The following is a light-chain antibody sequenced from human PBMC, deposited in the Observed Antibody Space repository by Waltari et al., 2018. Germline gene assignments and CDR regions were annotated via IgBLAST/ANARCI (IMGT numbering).Light chain of an antibody. CDR1: QSVIRD. CDR2: GAS. Sequence: EIVMTQSPATLSVSPGERASLSCRASQSVIRDFAWYQQKPGQAPRLLIYGASTRATGIPDRFSGSGSVTEFTLTISSLQSEDSAIYYCQQYNEWPPYTFGQGTKLEI. V-gene: IGKV3-15*01. J-gene: IGKJ2*01. CDR3: QQYNEWPPYT.